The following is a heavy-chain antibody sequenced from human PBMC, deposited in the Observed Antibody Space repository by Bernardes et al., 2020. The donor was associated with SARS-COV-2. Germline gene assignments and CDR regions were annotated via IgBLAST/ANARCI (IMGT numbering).Heavy chain of an antibody. V-gene: IGHV1-18*01. CDR1: GYIFDTYG. D-gene: IGHD3-22*01. Sequence: ASVKVSCKASGYIFDTYGISWLRQAPGQGLEWMGWIRGYNGNTNNIQKFRDRLTMTTDASTNTAYMELRSLTSDDTAVYYCARDQGPYYESSGYYSAYWGQGTLVNVSS. CDR3: ARDQGPYYESSGYYSAY. CDR2: IRGYNGNT. J-gene: IGHJ4*02.